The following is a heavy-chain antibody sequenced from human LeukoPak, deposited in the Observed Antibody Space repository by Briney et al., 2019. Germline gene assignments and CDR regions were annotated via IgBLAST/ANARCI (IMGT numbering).Heavy chain of an antibody. J-gene: IGHJ4*02. CDR3: VRWSRNLGN. CDR1: GFTFSTDW. V-gene: IGHV3-7*01. CDR2: IKEDGSEK. D-gene: IGHD1-14*01. Sequence: GGSLRLSCAASGFTFSTDWMTWVRQAPGKGLEWVANIKEDGSEKNYVDSVKGRFTISRDNAENSLYLQMNNLRVEDTAVYFCVRWSRNLGNWGQGTQVTVSS.